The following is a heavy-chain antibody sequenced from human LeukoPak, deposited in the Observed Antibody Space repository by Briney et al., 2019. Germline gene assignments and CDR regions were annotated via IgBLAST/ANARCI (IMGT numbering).Heavy chain of an antibody. V-gene: IGHV3-48*04. CDR1: GFTFRSYS. J-gene: IGHJ6*03. Sequence: PGGSLRLSCAASGFTFRSYSMNWVRQAPGKGLEWVSYISSSGSTIYYADSVKGRFTISRDNAKNSLYLQMNSLRAEDTAVYYCARDYGRRETYYYYYMDVWGKGTTVTVSS. CDR2: ISSSGSTI. D-gene: IGHD3-10*01. CDR3: ARDYGRRETYYYYYMDV.